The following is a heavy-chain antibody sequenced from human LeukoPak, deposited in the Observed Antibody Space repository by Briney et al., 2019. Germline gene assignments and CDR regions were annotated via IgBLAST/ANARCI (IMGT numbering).Heavy chain of an antibody. D-gene: IGHD3-22*01. CDR1: GGSISSGGYS. V-gene: IGHV4-30-2*01. J-gene: IGHJ4*02. Sequence: PSETLSLTCAVSGGSISSGGYSWSWIRQPPGKGLEWIGYIYHSGSTYYNPSLKSRVTISVDRSKNRFSLKLSSVTAADTAVYYCARGPYYYDSSGYIDYWGQGTLVTASS. CDR3: ARGPYYYDSSGYIDY. CDR2: IYHSGST.